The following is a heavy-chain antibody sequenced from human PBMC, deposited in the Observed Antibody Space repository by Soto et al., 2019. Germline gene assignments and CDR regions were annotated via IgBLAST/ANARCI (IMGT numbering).Heavy chain of an antibody. V-gene: IGHV3-15*01. CDR1: GFTFSNAW. Sequence: AGGSLRLSCAASGFTFSNAWMSWVRQAPGKGLEWVGRIKSKTDGGTTDYAAPVKGRFTISRDDSKNTLYLQMNSLKTEDTAVYYCTTDSDYYDSSGYPYWGQGTLVTVSS. CDR2: IKSKTDGGTT. J-gene: IGHJ4*02. D-gene: IGHD3-22*01. CDR3: TTDSDYYDSSGYPY.